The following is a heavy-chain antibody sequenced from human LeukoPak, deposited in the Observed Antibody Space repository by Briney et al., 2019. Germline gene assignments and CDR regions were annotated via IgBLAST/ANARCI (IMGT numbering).Heavy chain of an antibody. J-gene: IGHJ4*02. Sequence: SETLSLTCSVSGGPISSYYWTWIRQPPGKGLGWIGHIYYSGSTNYNPSLKSRVTISIDTSKNQFSLKVSSVTAADTAVYYCARGIAVTGITFDYWGQGTLVTVSS. V-gene: IGHV4-59*01. CDR1: GGPISSYY. D-gene: IGHD6-19*01. CDR2: IYYSGST. CDR3: ARGIAVTGITFDY.